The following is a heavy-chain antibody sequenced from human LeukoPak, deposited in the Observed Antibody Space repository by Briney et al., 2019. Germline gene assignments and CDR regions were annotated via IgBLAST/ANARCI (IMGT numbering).Heavy chain of an antibody. CDR3: AIVVVTAIHYFDY. D-gene: IGHD2-21*02. CDR2: IYTSGST. V-gene: IGHV4-61*02. Sequence: KSSETLSLTCTVSTGSVSSGSYYWSWIRQPAGKGLEWIGRIYTSGSTNYNPSLKSRVTISVDTSKNQFSLKLSSVTAADTAVYYCAIVVVTAIHYFDYWGQGTLVTVSS. J-gene: IGHJ4*02. CDR1: TGSVSSGSYY.